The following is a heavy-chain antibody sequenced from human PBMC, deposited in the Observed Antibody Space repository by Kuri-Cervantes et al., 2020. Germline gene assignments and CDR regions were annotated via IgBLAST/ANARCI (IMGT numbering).Heavy chain of an antibody. V-gene: IGHV1-2*02. CDR3: TRDDGRYDP. J-gene: IGHJ5*02. CDR2: INPNSGST. CDR1: GYTFTGYY. Sequence: ASVKVSCKVSGYTFTGYYMYWVRQAPGQGLEWMGWINPNSGSTNYAQNFQGRVTMTRDTFISTVYMEVRRLRSDDTAVYYCTRDDGRYDPWGQGTLVTVSS.